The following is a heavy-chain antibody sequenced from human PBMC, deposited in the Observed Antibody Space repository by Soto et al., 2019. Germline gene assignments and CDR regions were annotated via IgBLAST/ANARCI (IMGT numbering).Heavy chain of an antibody. CDR1: GGTFSSYA. J-gene: IGHJ6*02. V-gene: IGHV1-69*06. D-gene: IGHD6-13*01. CDR3: AREAYSSYYYYYGMDV. CDR2: IIPIFGTA. Sequence: ASVKVSCKASGGTFSSYAISWVRQAPGQGLEWMGGIIPIFGTANYAQKFQGRVTITADKSTSTAYMELSSLRSEDTAVYYCAREAYSSYYYYYGMDVWGQGTTVTVSS.